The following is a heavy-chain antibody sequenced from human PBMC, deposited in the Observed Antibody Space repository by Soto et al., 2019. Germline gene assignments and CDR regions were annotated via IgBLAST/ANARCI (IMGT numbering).Heavy chain of an antibody. J-gene: IGHJ6*02. D-gene: IGHD2-15*01. CDR2: ISYDGSNK. Sequence: GGSLRLSCAASGFTFSSYAVHWFSQAPGKGLEWVAVISYDGSNKYYADYVTGRFTISRDNSKNTLYLQMHSLRAEDTVVYFCARDSSGSCSVGCCVNYGMGVGGEG. V-gene: IGHV3-30*04. CDR3: ARDSSGSCSVGCCVNYGMGV. CDR1: GFTFSSYA.